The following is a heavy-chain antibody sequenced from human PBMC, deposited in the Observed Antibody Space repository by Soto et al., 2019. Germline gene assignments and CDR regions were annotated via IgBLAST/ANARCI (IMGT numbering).Heavy chain of an antibody. CDR3: CTVTTSYYYYGMDV. Sequence: QVQLVQSGAEVKKPGSSVKVSCKASGGTFSSYAISWVRQAPGQGLEWMGGIIPIFGAANYAQKFQARVTITADESTSTAYMELSSLRSEDTAVYYCCTVTTSYYYYGMDVWGQGTTVTVSS. D-gene: IGHD4-17*01. J-gene: IGHJ6*02. V-gene: IGHV1-69*12. CDR2: IIPIFGAA. CDR1: GGTFSSYA.